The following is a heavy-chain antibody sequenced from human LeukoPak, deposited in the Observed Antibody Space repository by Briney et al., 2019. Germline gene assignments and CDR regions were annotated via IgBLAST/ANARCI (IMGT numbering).Heavy chain of an antibody. Sequence: SETLSLTCTVSGGSISSGSYYWSWIRQHPGKGLKWIGYIYYSGSTYYNPSLKSRVTISVDTSKNQFSLKLSSVTAADTAVYYCARVPPIYISSRALWDVWGKGTTVTVSS. J-gene: IGHJ6*04. CDR3: ARVPPIYISSRALWDV. CDR1: GGSISSGSYY. D-gene: IGHD6-6*01. V-gene: IGHV4-31*03. CDR2: IYYSGST.